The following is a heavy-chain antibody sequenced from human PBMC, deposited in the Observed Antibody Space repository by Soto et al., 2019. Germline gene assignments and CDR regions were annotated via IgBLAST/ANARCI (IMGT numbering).Heavy chain of an antibody. J-gene: IGHJ5*02. CDR1: SAPVSSSTYT. Sequence: SETLSLTCTVSSAPVSSSTYTWGWIRQPPGKGLEWIGSIYYSGSTNYNPSLKSRVTISVDTSKNQFSLKLSSVTAADTAVYYCARLDPDYYGSRSYGDSWFDPCGQGTLLTVSS. D-gene: IGHD3-10*01. CDR2: IYYSGST. V-gene: IGHV4-39*07. CDR3: ARLDPDYYGSRSYGDSWFDP.